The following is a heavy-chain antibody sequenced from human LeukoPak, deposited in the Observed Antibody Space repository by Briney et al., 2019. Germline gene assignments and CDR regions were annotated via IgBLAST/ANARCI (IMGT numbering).Heavy chain of an antibody. D-gene: IGHD6-6*01. J-gene: IGHJ4*02. CDR3: ARDRYEDSSSRVFDY. V-gene: IGHV1-18*01. Sequence: GASVKVSCKASGYTFMTYGISWVRQAPGQGLEWMGWISTFNGNTYYAQNLQGRLTMTTDTSTSTAYMELTNLRSDDTALYYCARDRYEDSSSRVFDYWGQGTLSPSPQ. CDR2: ISTFNGNT. CDR1: GYTFMTYG.